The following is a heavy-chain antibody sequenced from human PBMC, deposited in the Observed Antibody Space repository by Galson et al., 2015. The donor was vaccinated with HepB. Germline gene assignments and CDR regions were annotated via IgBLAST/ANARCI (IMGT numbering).Heavy chain of an antibody. CDR3: TTEELAARRPIWRYYYYGMDV. CDR1: GFTFSSAW. Sequence: SLRLSCAASGFTFSSAWMSWVRQAPGKGLEWVGRIKSKTDGGTTDYAAPVKGRFTISRDDSKNTLYLQMNSLKTEDTAVYYCTTEELAARRPIWRYYYYGMDVWGQGTTVTVSS. CDR2: IKSKTDGGTT. J-gene: IGHJ6*02. D-gene: IGHD6-6*01. V-gene: IGHV3-15*01.